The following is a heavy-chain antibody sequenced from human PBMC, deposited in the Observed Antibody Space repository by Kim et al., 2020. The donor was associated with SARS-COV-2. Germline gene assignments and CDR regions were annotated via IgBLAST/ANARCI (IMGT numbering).Heavy chain of an antibody. D-gene: IGHD3-10*01. Sequence: KGRFNISRDDSKNSLYLQMNSLKTEDTAVYYCARSGKKYYYGSGSYWIDYWGQGTLVTVSS. V-gene: IGHV3-72*01. J-gene: IGHJ4*02. CDR3: ARSGKKYYYGSGSYWIDY.